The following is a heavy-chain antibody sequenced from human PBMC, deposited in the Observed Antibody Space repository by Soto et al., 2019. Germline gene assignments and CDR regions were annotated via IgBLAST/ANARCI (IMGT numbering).Heavy chain of an antibody. J-gene: IGHJ4*02. CDR1: GFTFSSYA. V-gene: IGHV3-23*01. D-gene: IGHD6-19*01. CDR2: ISGSGGST. Sequence: EVQLLESGGGLVQPGGSLRLSCAASGFTFSSYAMNWVRQAPGKGLEWVAVISGSGGSTYYADSVKGRFTISRDNSKNTLYLQMNSLRAEDAAVYCCARRSSGWYFDYWGQGTLVTVSS. CDR3: ARRSSGWYFDY.